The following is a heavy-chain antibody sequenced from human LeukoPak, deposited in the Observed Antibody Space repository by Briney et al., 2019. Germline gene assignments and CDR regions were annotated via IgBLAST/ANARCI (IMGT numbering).Heavy chain of an antibody. CDR3: ARATYTSTWSKIDS. D-gene: IGHD6-6*01. Sequence: SDPLSPTCTVCGGSSSGYYWSWIRQSPPKGLEWIGYIYYSGSTNYNPSLKSRVTISLDPSRNHFSLKLTSVTAADTAFYNCARATYTSTWSKIDSWGQGIRDSVSS. J-gene: IGHJ4*02. CDR2: IYYSGST. CDR1: GGSSSGYY. V-gene: IGHV4-59*07.